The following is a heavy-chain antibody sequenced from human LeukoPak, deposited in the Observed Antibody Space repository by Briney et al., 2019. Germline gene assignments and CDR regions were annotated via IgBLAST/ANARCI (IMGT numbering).Heavy chain of an antibody. D-gene: IGHD3-22*01. Sequence: SQTLSLTCTVSGGSISSRSYYWSWIRQPAGKGLEWIGRIYASGDTKYNPSLKSRVTISVDTSKNQFSLKLSFVTAADTAVYYCARSYDSSGYYPDYWGQGTLVTVSS. CDR3: ARSYDSSGYYPDY. CDR2: IYASGDT. CDR1: GGSISSRSYY. J-gene: IGHJ4*02. V-gene: IGHV4-61*02.